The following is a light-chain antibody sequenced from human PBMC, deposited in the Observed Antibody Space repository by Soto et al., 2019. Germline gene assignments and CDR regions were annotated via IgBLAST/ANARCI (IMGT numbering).Light chain of an antibody. CDR1: QTISSW. V-gene: IGKV1-5*03. CDR3: QHYNSYSEA. Sequence: DIQMTQSPSTLCGSVGDRVSITSRASQTISSWLAWYQQKPGKAPKLLIYKASTLKSGVPSRFSGSGSGTEFTLTISSLQPDDFATYYCQHYNSYSEAFGQGTKVDI. J-gene: IGKJ1*01. CDR2: KAS.